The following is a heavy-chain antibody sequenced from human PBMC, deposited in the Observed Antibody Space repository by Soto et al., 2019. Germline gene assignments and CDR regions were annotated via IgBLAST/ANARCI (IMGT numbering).Heavy chain of an antibody. J-gene: IGHJ4*02. V-gene: IGHV3-72*01. CDR1: GSDFSDHH. CDR3: ARRITGSPPAAGGY. CDR2: IRNRANSYTT. Sequence: EVQLVESGGGLVQPGGSLRLSCAASGSDFSDHHMDWVRQSPGKGLEWIGRIRNRANSYTTDYAASVKGRFTISRDDSKNSMFLQMDSLKTEDTAVYYCARRITGSPPAAGGYWGQGTLVTVSS. D-gene: IGHD1-20*01.